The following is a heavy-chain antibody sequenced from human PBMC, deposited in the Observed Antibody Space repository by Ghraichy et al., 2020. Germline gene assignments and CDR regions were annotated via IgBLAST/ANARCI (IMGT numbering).Heavy chain of an antibody. CDR2: IYTSGST. CDR3: ARLSITMIVVDTPLGWFDP. CDR1: GGSISSYY. V-gene: IGHV4-4*09. J-gene: IGHJ5*02. Sequence: SETLSLTCTVSGGSISSYYWSWIRQPPGKGLEWIGYIYTSGSTNYNPSLKSRVTISVDTSKNQFSLKLSSVTAADTAVYYCARLSITMIVVDTPLGWFDPWGQGTLVTVSS. D-gene: IGHD3-22*01.